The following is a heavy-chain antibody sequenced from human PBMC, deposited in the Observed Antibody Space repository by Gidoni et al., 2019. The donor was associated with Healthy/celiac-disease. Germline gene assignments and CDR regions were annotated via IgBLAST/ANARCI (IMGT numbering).Heavy chain of an antibody. CDR2: IYPGDYDT. V-gene: IGHV5-51*01. CDR1: GYSFTSYW. Sequence: EVQLLRSGAEVKKPGESLKITCKGSGYSFTSYWIGWVRQMPGNGREWMGIIYPGDYDTRYSPSFQGQVTISADKSISTAYLQWSSLKASDTAMYYWARGGIAAAGTLGNYWGKGTLVTVSS. J-gene: IGHJ4*02. CDR3: ARGGIAAAGTLGNY. D-gene: IGHD6-13*01.